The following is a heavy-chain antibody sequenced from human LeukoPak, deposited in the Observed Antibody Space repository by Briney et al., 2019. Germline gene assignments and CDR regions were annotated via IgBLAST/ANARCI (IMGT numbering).Heavy chain of an antibody. CDR2: MNPKSGGT. CDR3: AREFRTTTWSYDAFDL. Sequence: ASVKVSCKASGYTFTDYYMHWVRQAPGQGLEWVGWMNPKSGGTNYAQRFQDRVTMTRDTSNNTSYMELSRLASDDTAVYYCAREFRTTTWSYDAFDLWGQGTMVTVSP. J-gene: IGHJ3*01. CDR1: GYTFTDYY. D-gene: IGHD1-1*01. V-gene: IGHV1-2*02.